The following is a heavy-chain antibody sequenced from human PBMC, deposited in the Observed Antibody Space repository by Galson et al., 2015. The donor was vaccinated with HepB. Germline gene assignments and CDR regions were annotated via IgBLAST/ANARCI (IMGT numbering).Heavy chain of an antibody. CDR3: AKSYDSSGYSAFDY. Sequence: SLRLSCAASGFTFADYGMHWVRQAPGKGLQWVAVISYHGNEKKYADSVKGRFTISRDNSKNTLYVQMNSLRAEDTAVYYCAKSYDSSGYSAFDYWGQGTLVTVSS. V-gene: IGHV3-30*18. D-gene: IGHD3-22*01. CDR2: ISYHGNEK. J-gene: IGHJ4*02. CDR1: GFTFADYG.